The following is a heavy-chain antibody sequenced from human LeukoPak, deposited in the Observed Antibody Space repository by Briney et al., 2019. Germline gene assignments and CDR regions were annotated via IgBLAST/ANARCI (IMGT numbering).Heavy chain of an antibody. CDR1: GGSISSYY. CDR2: IYTSGST. J-gene: IGHJ4*02. V-gene: IGHV4-4*07. CDR3: ARSHPYYGSGSYYDY. Sequence: SETLSLTCTVSGGSISSYYWSWIRQPAGKGLEWIGRIYTSGSTNYNPSLKSRVTMSVDTSKNQFSLKLSSVTAADTAVYYCARSHPYYGSGSYYDYWGQGTLVTVSS. D-gene: IGHD3-10*01.